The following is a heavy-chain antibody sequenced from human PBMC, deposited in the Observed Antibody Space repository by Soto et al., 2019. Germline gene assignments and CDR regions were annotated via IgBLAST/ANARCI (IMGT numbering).Heavy chain of an antibody. Sequence: QVQLVQSGAEVKKPGSSVKVSCNTSGGSFSSDAISWVRQAPGQGLEWMGGIIPMFGSPNYAQRFQGRVTITAVKSTSTVNMELSSLRSEDTAVYYCAKGIRDSSGWDFDSWGQGTLVTVYS. CDR1: GGSFSSDA. CDR2: IIPMFGSP. D-gene: IGHD6-19*01. J-gene: IGHJ4*02. V-gene: IGHV1-69*06. CDR3: AKGIRDSSGWDFDS.